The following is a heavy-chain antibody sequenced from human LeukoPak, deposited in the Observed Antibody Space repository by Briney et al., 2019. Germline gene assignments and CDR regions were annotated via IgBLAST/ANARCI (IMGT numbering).Heavy chain of an antibody. J-gene: IGHJ4*02. CDR1: GFTFSDYY. CDR3: ARDVGGGDTFDY. Sequence: PGGSLRLSCAASGFTFSDYYMSWIRQAPGKGLEWVAVISYDGSDKYYADSVKGRFTISRDNSKNTLFLQMNSLRAEDTAVYFCARDVGGGDTFDYWGQGTLVTVSS. CDR2: ISYDGSDK. V-gene: IGHV3-30*03. D-gene: IGHD2-21*02.